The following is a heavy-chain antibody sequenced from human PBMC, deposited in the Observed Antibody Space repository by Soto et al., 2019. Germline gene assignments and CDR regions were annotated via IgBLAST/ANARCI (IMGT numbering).Heavy chain of an antibody. CDR3: ARAPRSLRSLNWFDP. CDR1: GGSVSSGSYY. Sequence: SETLSLTCTVSGGSVSSGSYYWSWIRQPPGKGLEWIGYIYYSGSTNYNPSLKSRVTISVDTSKNQFSLKLSSVTAADTAVYYCARAPRSLRSLNWFDPWGQGTLVTVSS. V-gene: IGHV4-61*01. J-gene: IGHJ5*02. CDR2: IYYSGST. D-gene: IGHD5-12*01.